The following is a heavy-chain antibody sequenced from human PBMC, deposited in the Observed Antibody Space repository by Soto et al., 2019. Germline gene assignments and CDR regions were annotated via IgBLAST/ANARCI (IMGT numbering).Heavy chain of an antibody. V-gene: IGHV3-48*03. CDR1: GFSFSSYE. Sequence: EVQLVESGGGLVQPGGFLRLSCAASGFSFSSYEMNWVRQAPGKGLEWLSFISSTGNTIYYTDSVKGRFTISRDNAKNSLYLQMDSLRAEDTAVYFCAREDPTKSWGFDYWGQGILVTVSS. CDR3: AREDPTKSWGFDY. D-gene: IGHD3-16*01. J-gene: IGHJ4*02. CDR2: ISSTGNTI.